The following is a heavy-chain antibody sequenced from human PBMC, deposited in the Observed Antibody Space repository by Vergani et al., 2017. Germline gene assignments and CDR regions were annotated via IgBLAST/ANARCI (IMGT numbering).Heavy chain of an antibody. V-gene: IGHV3-11*01. D-gene: IGHD2-15*01. Sequence: QVQLVESGGGLVKPGGSLRLSCAASGFTFSDYYMSWIRQAPGKGLEWVSYISSSGGTIYYADSVKGRFSISRDNAKNSLYLQMNSLRAEDTALYYCAKDIGCSGGSCYSGYYYYGMDVWGQGTTVTVSS. CDR2: ISSSGGTI. J-gene: IGHJ6*02. CDR1: GFTFSDYY. CDR3: AKDIGCSGGSCYSGYYYYGMDV.